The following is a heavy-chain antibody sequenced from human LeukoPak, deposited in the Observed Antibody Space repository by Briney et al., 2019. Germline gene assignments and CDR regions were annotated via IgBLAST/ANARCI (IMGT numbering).Heavy chain of an antibody. Sequence: GGPLRLSCAASGFTFSSYSMNWVRQAPGKGLEWVSSISSSSSYIYYADSVKGRFTISRDNAKNSLYLQMNSLRAEDTAVYYCARAVQSYSTPIFDYWGQGTLVTVSS. CDR3: ARAVQSYSTPIFDY. CDR2: ISSSSSYI. CDR1: GFTFSSYS. J-gene: IGHJ4*02. V-gene: IGHV3-21*01. D-gene: IGHD2-15*01.